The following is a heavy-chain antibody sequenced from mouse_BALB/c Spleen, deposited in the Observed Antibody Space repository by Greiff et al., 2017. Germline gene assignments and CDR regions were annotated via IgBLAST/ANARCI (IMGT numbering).Heavy chain of an antibody. CDR1: GFTFSDYY. D-gene: IGHD2-2*01. CDR2: ISDGGSYT. J-gene: IGHJ4*01. V-gene: IGHV5-4*02. Sequence: EVKLVESGGGLVKPGGSLKLSCAASGFTFSDYYMYWVRQTPEKRLEWVATISDGGSYTYYPDSVKGRFTISRDNAKNNLYLQMSSLKSEDTAMYYCARVYYGYAYYAMDYWGQGTSVTVSS. CDR3: ARVYYGYAYYAMDY.